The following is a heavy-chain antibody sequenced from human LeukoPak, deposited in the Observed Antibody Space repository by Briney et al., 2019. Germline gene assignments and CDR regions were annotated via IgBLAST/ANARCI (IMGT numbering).Heavy chain of an antibody. J-gene: IGHJ4*02. CDR1: GGSISSYY. Sequence: TSETLSLTCTVSGGSISSYYWGWIRQPAGKGLEWIGRIYTSGSTNYNPSLKSRVTMSVDTSKNQFSLKLSSVTAADTAVYYCARVISVSGYYYLDYWGQGTLVTVSS. CDR2: IYTSGST. CDR3: ARVISVSGYYYLDY. D-gene: IGHD3-22*01. V-gene: IGHV4-4*07.